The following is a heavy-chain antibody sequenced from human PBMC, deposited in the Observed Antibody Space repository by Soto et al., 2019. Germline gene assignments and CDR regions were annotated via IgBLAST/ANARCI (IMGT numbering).Heavy chain of an antibody. J-gene: IGHJ4*02. CDR1: GFTFSIYS. CDR2: ISSSSSTI. Sequence: PVVSLRLSCAASGFTFSIYSMNWVRQAQGKGLEWVSYISSSSSTIYYADSVKGRFTISRDNAKNSLYLQMNSLRAEDTAVYYCARDRRVVAAIRSREFDYWGQGTLVTVSS. V-gene: IGHV3-48*01. D-gene: IGHD2-15*01. CDR3: ARDRRVVAAIRSREFDY.